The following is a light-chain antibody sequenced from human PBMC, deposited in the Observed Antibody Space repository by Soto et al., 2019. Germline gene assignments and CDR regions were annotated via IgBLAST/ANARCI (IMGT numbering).Light chain of an antibody. Sequence: DIQMTQSPSTLSASVGDRVTITCRASQSISDWLAWYQQKPGKAPKLLIYKASTLEPGVPSRFSGSGSGTEFPLTISCLQPDDFATYYCQPYNSYPITFGQGTRLEIK. J-gene: IGKJ5*01. CDR3: QPYNSYPIT. V-gene: IGKV1-5*03. CDR2: KAS. CDR1: QSISDW.